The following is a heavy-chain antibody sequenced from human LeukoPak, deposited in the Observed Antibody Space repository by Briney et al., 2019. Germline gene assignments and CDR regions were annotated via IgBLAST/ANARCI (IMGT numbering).Heavy chain of an antibody. CDR2: INSDGSST. D-gene: IGHD3-22*01. J-gene: IGHJ4*02. V-gene: IGHV3-74*01. Sequence: PGGSLRLSCAASGFTFSNYWMQWVGQAPGKGLGWVSRINSDGSSTNYEDSVKGRFTISSDHAKNTLYLQMNSLRAEDTAVYYCVRDMGYYDKVWGQGTLVTVSS. CDR3: VRDMGYYDKV. CDR1: GFTFSNYW.